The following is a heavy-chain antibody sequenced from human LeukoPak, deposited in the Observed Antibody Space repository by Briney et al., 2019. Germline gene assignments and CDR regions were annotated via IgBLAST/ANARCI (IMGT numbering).Heavy chain of an antibody. CDR1: GFTFDDYA. CDR2: ISWNSGSI. CDR3: AREGGFGGCDLDY. J-gene: IGHJ4*02. V-gene: IGHV3-9*01. D-gene: IGHD5-12*01. Sequence: QAGGSLRLSCAASGFTFDDYAMHWVRQAPGKGLEWVSGISWNSGSIGYADSVKGRFTISGDNAKNSLYLQMNSLRAEDTAIYYCAREGGFGGCDLDYWGQGTLVTVSS.